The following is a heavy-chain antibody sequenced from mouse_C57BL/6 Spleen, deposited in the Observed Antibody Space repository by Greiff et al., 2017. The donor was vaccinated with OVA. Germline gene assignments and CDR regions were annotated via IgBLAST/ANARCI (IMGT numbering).Heavy chain of an antibody. D-gene: IGHD1-1*01. CDR3: VRGGDRSGSSYKGYFDV. CDR2: IHPNSGST. CDR1: GYTFTSYW. V-gene: IGHV1-64*01. Sequence: QVQLQQPGAELVKPGASVKLSCKASGYTFTSYWMHWVKQRPGQGLEWIGMIHPNSGSTNYNEKFKSKATLTVDKSSSTAYMQLSSLTSEDSAVYYCVRGGDRSGSSYKGYFDVWGTGTTVTVSS. J-gene: IGHJ1*03.